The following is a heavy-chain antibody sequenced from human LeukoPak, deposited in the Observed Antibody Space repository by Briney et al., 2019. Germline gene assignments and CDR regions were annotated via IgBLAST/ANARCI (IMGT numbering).Heavy chain of an antibody. V-gene: IGHV3-66*01. D-gene: IGHD6-19*01. CDR1: GFTVSSNY. Sequence: TGGSLRLSCAASGFTVSSNYMSWVRQAPGKGLEWVSVIYSGGSTYHADSVKGRFTISRDNSKNTLYLQMKSLRAEDTAVYYCARERNLEIAVAGTIFNYWGQGTLVTVSS. CDR2: IYSGGST. J-gene: IGHJ4*02. CDR3: ARERNLEIAVAGTIFNY.